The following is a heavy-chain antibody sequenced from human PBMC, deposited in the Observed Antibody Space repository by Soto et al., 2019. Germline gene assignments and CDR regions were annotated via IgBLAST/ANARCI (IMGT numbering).Heavy chain of an antibody. Sequence: SVTVSCKASGLTFTSTAVQWVRQAREQRLEWIGWIVVGSGNTNYAQKFQERVTITRDMSTSTAYMELSSLRSEDTAVYYCAADTIFGVVIYYYGMDVWGQGTTVTVSS. J-gene: IGHJ6*02. CDR2: IVVGSGNT. CDR1: GLTFTSTA. V-gene: IGHV1-58*01. D-gene: IGHD3-3*01. CDR3: AADTIFGVVIYYYGMDV.